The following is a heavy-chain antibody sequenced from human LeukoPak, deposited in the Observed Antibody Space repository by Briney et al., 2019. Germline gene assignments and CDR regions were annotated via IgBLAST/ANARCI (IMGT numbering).Heavy chain of an antibody. D-gene: IGHD3-3*01. V-gene: IGHV3-11*01. CDR1: GSTFSDYY. CDR3: ARDLRYYDFWSGFSN. Sequence: GGSLRLSCAASGSTFSDYYMTWIRQAPGRGLEWVSYIGNSAGSIYYADSVKGRFTISRDNAKNSLYLQINSLRGEDTAVYYCARDLRYYDFWSGFSNWGQGTLVTVSS. CDR2: IGNSAGSI. J-gene: IGHJ4*02.